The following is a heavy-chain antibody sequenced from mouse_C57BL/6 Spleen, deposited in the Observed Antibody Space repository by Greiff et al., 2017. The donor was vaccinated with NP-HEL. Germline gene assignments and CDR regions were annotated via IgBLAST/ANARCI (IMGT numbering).Heavy chain of an antibody. V-gene: IGHV14-3*01. CDR3: AGGGSGYVSFAY. J-gene: IGHJ3*01. D-gene: IGHD3-2*02. Sequence: VQLQQSVAELVRPGASVKLSCTASGFNIKNTYMHWVKQRPEQGLEWIGRIDPANGITKYAPKFQGKATITAETPPNPAYLRLSSLTLEKTAIYYCAGGGSGYVSFAYWGQGSLFTVSA. CDR1: GFNIKNTY. CDR2: IDPANGIT.